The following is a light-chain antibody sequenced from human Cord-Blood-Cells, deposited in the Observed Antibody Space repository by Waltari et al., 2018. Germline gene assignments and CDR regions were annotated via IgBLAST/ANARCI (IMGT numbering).Light chain of an antibody. V-gene: IGLV1-47*01. CDR2: RNN. Sequence: QSVLTQPPSASGTPGQRVTSSCSGSSSNIGSNYGYWYQQLQCTAPQLLIYRNNQRTSGVPDRFSGSKSCTSASLAISGLRSEAESDYYCAAWDDGLSGWVFGGGTKLTVL. CDR3: AAWDDGLSGWV. J-gene: IGLJ3*02. CDR1: SSNIGSNY.